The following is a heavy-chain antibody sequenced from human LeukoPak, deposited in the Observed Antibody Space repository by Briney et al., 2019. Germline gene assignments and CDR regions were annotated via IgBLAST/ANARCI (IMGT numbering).Heavy chain of an antibody. V-gene: IGHV3-21*01. D-gene: IGHD3-22*01. CDR2: ISSSSSYI. CDR1: GFTFSSYS. CDR3: AREMGSSYYDSSGYYGFFDY. Sequence: PGGSLRLSCAASGFTFSSYSMNWARQAPGKGLEWVSSISSSSSYIYYADSVKGRFAISRDNAKNSLYLQMNSLRAEDTAVYYCAREMGSSYYDSSGYYGFFDYWGQGTLVTVSS. J-gene: IGHJ4*02.